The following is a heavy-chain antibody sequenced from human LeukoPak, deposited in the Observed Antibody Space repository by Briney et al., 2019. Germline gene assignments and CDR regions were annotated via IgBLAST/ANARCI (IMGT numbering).Heavy chain of an antibody. CDR3: TMTSPAGYNLVGAFDT. J-gene: IGHJ3*02. V-gene: IGHV1-8*01. CDR2: MNPSSGNT. Sequence: ASVKVSCKASGYSFTSYDINWVRQATGQGLEWIGWMNPSSGNTGYAQKFQGRVTITRNTSISTAYMELSSLRSEDTAVYYCTMTSPAGYNLVGAFDTWGQGTKVTVSS. D-gene: IGHD5-24*01. CDR1: GYSFTSYD.